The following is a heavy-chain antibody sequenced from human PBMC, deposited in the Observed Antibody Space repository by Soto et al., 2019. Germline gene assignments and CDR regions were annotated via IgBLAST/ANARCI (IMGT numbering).Heavy chain of an antibody. V-gene: IGHV4-39*01. J-gene: IGHJ4*02. Sequence: QLQLQESGPGLVQPSETLSLTCTVSGDSISSSSYYWGWIRQPPGKGLEWIGRIHYSGTTYYNPSLKSRVTISVDTSKNEFSLRLSSVTAADTAVFYCSRRTRGSYSDYWGQGTLVTVSS. CDR2: IHYSGTT. CDR1: GDSISSSSYY. CDR3: SRRTRGSYSDY. D-gene: IGHD1-26*01.